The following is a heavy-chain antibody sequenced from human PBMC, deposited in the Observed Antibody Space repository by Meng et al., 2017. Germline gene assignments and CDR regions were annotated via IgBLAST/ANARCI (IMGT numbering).Heavy chain of an antibody. D-gene: IGHD3-22*01. V-gene: IGHV4-34*01. Sequence: QVQLQQWGAGLLKPSETPSLTCAVYCGSFSGYYWSWIRQHPGKGLEWIGEINHSGSTNYNPSLKSRVTISVDTSKNQFSLKLSSVTAADTAVYYCARVPTYYYDSSGYYLFDYWGQGTLVTVSS. CDR2: INHSGST. CDR1: CGSFSGYY. CDR3: ARVPTYYYDSSGYYLFDY. J-gene: IGHJ4*02.